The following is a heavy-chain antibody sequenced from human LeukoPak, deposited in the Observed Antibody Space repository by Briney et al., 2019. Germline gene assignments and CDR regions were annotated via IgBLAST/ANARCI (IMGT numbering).Heavy chain of an antibody. V-gene: IGHV3-74*01. Sequence: PGGSLILSCAASGFTFSSYWMHWVRQAPGKGLVWVSRINSDGSSTSYADSVKGRFTISRDNAKNTLYLQMNSLRAEDTAVYYCARGGRIRPFDYWGQGTLVTVSS. J-gene: IGHJ4*02. CDR1: GFTFSSYW. D-gene: IGHD3/OR15-3a*01. CDR2: INSDGSST. CDR3: ARGGRIRPFDY.